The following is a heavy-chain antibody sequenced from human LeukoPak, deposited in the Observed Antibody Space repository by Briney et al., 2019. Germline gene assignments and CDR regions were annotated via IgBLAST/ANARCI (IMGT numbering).Heavy chain of an antibody. Sequence: PGGSLRLSCAASGFTFSSYSMNWVRQAPGEGLEWLSYISSSSTIIYNADSVKGRFTISRDNAKNSLYLQMNSLRDEDTAVYYCARYYHDSSGGFFDYWGQGTLVTVSS. J-gene: IGHJ4*02. D-gene: IGHD3-22*01. V-gene: IGHV3-48*02. CDR3: ARYYHDSSGGFFDY. CDR1: GFTFSSYS. CDR2: ISSSSTII.